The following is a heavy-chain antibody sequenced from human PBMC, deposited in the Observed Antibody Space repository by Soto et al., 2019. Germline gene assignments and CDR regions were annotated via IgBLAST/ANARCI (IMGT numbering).Heavy chain of an antibody. CDR1: GYPFTGYY. CDR3: ATQRDYGDYGAFDY. D-gene: IGHD4-17*01. Sequence: QVQLLQSGAEVKKPGASVRISCKASGYPFTGYYMHWVRQAPGQGLEWMGWINPNSGGTNYAQKFQGWVTMTRDTSISTAYMEVSRLRSDDTAVYYCATQRDYGDYGAFDYWGQGTLVTVSS. V-gene: IGHV1-2*04. J-gene: IGHJ4*02. CDR2: INPNSGGT.